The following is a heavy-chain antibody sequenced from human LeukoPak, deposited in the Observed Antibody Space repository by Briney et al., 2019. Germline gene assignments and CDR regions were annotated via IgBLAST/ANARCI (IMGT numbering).Heavy chain of an antibody. CDR1: GFTFSSYG. CDR2: ISYDGSNK. J-gene: IGHJ4*02. D-gene: IGHD4-17*01. V-gene: IGHV3-30*18. Sequence: GGSLRLSCAASGFTFSSYGMHWVRQAPGKGLEWVAVISYDGSNKYYADSVKGRFTISRDNSKNTLYLQMNSLRAEDTAVYYCAKDPDNLYGDYDYWGQGTLVTVSS. CDR3: AKDPDNLYGDYDY.